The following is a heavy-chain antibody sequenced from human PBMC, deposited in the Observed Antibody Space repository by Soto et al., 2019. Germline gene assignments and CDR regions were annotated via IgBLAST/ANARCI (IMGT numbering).Heavy chain of an antibody. J-gene: IGHJ4*02. CDR3: ARALGSWGSYYFDH. Sequence: QITLKESGPTLGRPTQTLTLTCTVSGFSLDTWGVGVGWIRQSPGKAPEWLALIYWDDDKRYSPSLKTRLTITKDTSKNQVVLTLTNMDTVDTVTYYCARALGSWGSYYFDHWGQGTLVTVSS. CDR2: IYWDDDK. CDR1: GFSLDTWGVG. D-gene: IGHD3-16*01. V-gene: IGHV2-5*02.